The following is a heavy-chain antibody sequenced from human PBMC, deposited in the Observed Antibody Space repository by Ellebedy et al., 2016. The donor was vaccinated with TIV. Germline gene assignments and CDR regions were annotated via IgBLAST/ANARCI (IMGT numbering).Heavy chain of an antibody. D-gene: IGHD2-15*01. J-gene: IGHJ4*02. CDR1: GFTFSSYA. CDR3: ARYPRPPYYFDY. CDR2: ISGSGGST. Sequence: GGSLRLSXAASGFTFSSYAMSWVRQAPGKGLEWVSAISGSGGSTYYADSVKGRFTISRDNSKNTLYLQMNSLRAEDTAVYYCARYPRPPYYFDYWGQGTLVTVSS. V-gene: IGHV3-23*01.